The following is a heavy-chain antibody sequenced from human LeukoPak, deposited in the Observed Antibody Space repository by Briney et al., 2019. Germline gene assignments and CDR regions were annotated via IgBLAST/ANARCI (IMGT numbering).Heavy chain of an antibody. J-gene: IGHJ4*02. D-gene: IGHD6-19*01. CDR3: ARGLSIAVAGTCFDY. CDR1: GGSFSGYY. V-gene: IGHV4-34*01. CDR2: INHSGST. Sequence: SETLSLTCAVYGGSFSGYYWSWIRQPPGKGLEWIGEINHSGSTNYNPSLKRRVTISVDTSKNQFSLKLSSVTAADTAVYYCARGLSIAVAGTCFDYWGQGTLVTVSS.